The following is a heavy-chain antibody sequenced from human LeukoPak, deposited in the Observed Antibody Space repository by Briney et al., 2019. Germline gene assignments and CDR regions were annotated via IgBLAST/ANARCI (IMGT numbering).Heavy chain of an antibody. Sequence: PSETLSLTCTVSGGSISSSSYYWGWIRQPPGKWLEWIGSIYYSGSTYYNPSLKSRVTISVDTSKNQFSLKLSSVTAADTAVYYCARSAYYYDSSGYYYYFDYWGQGTLVTVSS. CDR3: ARSAYYYDSSGYYYYFDY. J-gene: IGHJ4*02. CDR2: IYYSGST. D-gene: IGHD3-22*01. V-gene: IGHV4-39*01. CDR1: GGSISSSSYY.